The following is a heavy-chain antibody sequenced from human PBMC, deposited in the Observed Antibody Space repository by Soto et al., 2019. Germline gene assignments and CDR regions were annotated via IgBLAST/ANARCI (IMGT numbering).Heavy chain of an antibody. CDR3: ARVGYYDSSGTTEYFQH. Sequence: SETLSLACTVSGGSVSSGSYYRSWIRQPPGKGLEWIGYIYYSGSTSYNPSLKSRVTISVDTSKNQLSLKLSSVTAADTAVYYCARVGYYDSSGTTEYFQHWGQGTLVNVSS. V-gene: IGHV4-61*01. CDR1: GGSVSSGSYY. D-gene: IGHD3-22*01. CDR2: IYYSGST. J-gene: IGHJ1*01.